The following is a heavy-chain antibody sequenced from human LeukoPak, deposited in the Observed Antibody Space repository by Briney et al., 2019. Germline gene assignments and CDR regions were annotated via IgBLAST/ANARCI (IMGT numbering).Heavy chain of an antibody. Sequence: SETLSLTCTVSGGSVSSGSYYWSWIRQPPGKGLEWIGYIYYSGSTNYNPSLKSRVTISVDTSKNQFSLKLSSVTAADTAVYYCASSTSWDSSGYYSEAEYFQHWGQGTLVTVSS. CDR2: IYYSGST. D-gene: IGHD3-22*01. V-gene: IGHV4-61*01. CDR1: GGSVSSGSYY. CDR3: ASSTSWDSSGYYSEAEYFQH. J-gene: IGHJ1*01.